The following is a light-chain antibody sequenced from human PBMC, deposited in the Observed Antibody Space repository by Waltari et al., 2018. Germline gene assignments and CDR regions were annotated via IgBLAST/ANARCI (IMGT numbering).Light chain of an antibody. CDR2: GAS. Sequence: EILLPQSPGTLSLSPGVRATLSCRASQSISRNYLAWYQQKPGQAPRLLIYGASSRATGIPDRFSGSGYDTDFTLTVSRLESEDFGVYYCQQYGSSPLTFGQGTKVEIK. V-gene: IGKV3-20*01. CDR3: QQYGSSPLT. J-gene: IGKJ2*01. CDR1: QSISRNY.